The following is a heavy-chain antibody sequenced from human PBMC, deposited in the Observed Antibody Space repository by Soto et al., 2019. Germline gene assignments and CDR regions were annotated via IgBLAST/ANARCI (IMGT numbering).Heavy chain of an antibody. J-gene: IGHJ3*02. V-gene: IGHV1-69*13. Sequence: ASVKVSCKASGDTFNNHLIAWVRQAPGQGLEWMGGIVPMYGTPHFAQKFQGRVSITADESTSTAYMELSSLRSEDTAVYYCARGYSRNDIWGQGTMVTVSS. D-gene: IGHD3-10*01. CDR3: ARGYSRNDI. CDR1: GDTFNNHL. CDR2: IVPMYGTP.